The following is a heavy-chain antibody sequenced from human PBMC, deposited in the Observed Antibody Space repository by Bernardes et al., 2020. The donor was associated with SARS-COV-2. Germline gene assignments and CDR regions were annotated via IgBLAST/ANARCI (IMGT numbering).Heavy chain of an antibody. CDR1: GGSISNSGYY. J-gene: IGHJ4*02. Sequence: SETLSLTCTVSGGSISNSGYYWGWIRQPPGKGLEWIGSMFYSGSTYYNPSLKSRVTISVDTSKNLFSLKVSSVTAADTAVYYCAAHLDYWGQGILVTVSS. CDR2: MFYSGST. V-gene: IGHV4-39*01. CDR3: AAHLDY.